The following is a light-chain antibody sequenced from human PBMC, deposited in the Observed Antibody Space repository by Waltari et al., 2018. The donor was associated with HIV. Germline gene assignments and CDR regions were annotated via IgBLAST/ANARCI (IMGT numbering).Light chain of an antibody. J-gene: IGKJ2*01. CDR2: GAS. V-gene: IGKV3D-15*01. CDR3: QQYNNWPPNYT. CDR1: QSVSNN. Sequence: EIVMLQSPATLSVSPGERATLSCRASQSVSNNLAWYQHKPGQAPRLLIYGASTRATGIPARFSGSGSGTEFTLSISSLQSEDFAVYYCQQYNNWPPNYTFGQGTKLEIK.